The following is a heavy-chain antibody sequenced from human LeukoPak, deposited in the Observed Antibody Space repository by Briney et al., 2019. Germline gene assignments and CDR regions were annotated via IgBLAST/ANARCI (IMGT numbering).Heavy chain of an antibody. CDR1: GFTFNNYA. Sequence: PGGSLRLSCAASGFTFNNYAMNWVRQAPGKGLEXXXXISGGGETTYYADSAKGRFTISRDNSQNTLYLQMNSLRAEDTAVYYCARDYADYVGYFFFDYWGQGTLVTVSS. D-gene: IGHD4-17*01. V-gene: IGHV3-23*01. CDR3: ARDYADYVGYFFFDY. J-gene: IGHJ4*02. CDR2: ISGGGETT.